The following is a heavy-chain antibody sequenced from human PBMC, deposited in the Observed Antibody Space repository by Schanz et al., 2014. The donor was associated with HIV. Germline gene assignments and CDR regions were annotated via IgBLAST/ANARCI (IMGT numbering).Heavy chain of an antibody. CDR1: GFTFSSFT. V-gene: IGHV3-21*02. CDR2: ISAYSNSI. D-gene: IGHD2-2*02. J-gene: IGHJ5*02. Sequence: EVQLMESGGGQVKPGGSLRLTCSASGFTFSSFTFHWVRQAPGKGLEWVSSISAYSNSIHYEDSVKGRFTISRDNARKPRVLQMNRLRVDDSAVYYCARGGSPEEEVVEPAAIGAAWGQGTLVTVSS. CDR3: ARGGSPEEEVVEPAAIGAA.